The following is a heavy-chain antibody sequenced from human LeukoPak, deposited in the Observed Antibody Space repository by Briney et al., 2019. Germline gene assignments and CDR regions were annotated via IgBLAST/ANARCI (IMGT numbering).Heavy chain of an antibody. CDR1: GYTFTGYY. CDR3: ARDGVVSSSSPPSFYYYYYYMDV. D-gene: IGHD6-6*01. Sequence: ASVKVSCKASGYTFTGYYMHWVRQAPGQGLEWMGWISAYNGNTNYAQKLQGRVTMTTDTSTSTAYMELRSLRSDDTAVYYCARDGVVSSSSPPSFYYYYYYMDVWGKGTTVTVSS. J-gene: IGHJ6*03. V-gene: IGHV1-18*04. CDR2: ISAYNGNT.